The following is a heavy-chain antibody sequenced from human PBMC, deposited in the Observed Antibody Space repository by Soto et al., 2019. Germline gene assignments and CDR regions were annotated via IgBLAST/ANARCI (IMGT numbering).Heavy chain of an antibody. V-gene: IGHV3-33*01. CDR1: GFTVWSYG. Sequence: GGSLRLSCASCGFTVWSYGMHWVRQAPGKGLEWVAVIWYDGSNKYYADSVKGRFTISRDNSKNTLYLQMNSLRAEDTAVYYCARVPRPGPYDFWSGNPFAYWGHGTLVTVSS. CDR2: IWYDGSNK. CDR3: ARVPRPGPYDFWSGNPFAY. J-gene: IGHJ4*01. D-gene: IGHD3-3*01.